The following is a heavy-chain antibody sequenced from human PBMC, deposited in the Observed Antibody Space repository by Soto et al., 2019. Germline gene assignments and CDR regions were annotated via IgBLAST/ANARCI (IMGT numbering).Heavy chain of an antibody. CDR2: IYPGDSDT. CDR3: ARWYSSGWYYFDY. D-gene: IGHD6-19*01. V-gene: IGHV5-51*01. J-gene: IGHJ4*02. CDR1: GYSFTSHW. Sequence: GESLKISCKGSGYSFTSHWIGWVRQMPGKGLEWMGIIYPGDSDTRYSPSFQGQVTISADKSINTAYLQWSSLKASDTAIYYCARWYSSGWYYFDYWGQGTLVTVSS.